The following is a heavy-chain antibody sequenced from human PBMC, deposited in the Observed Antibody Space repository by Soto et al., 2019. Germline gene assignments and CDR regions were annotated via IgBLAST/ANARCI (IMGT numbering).Heavy chain of an antibody. CDR3: ARDRITMVRGGRDFDF. CDR1: GFTFSSYA. D-gene: IGHD3-10*01. Sequence: LRLSCAASGFTFSSYAMNWIRQAPGKGLEWVSSISVYSDYIYYADSVKGRFTISRDNATNSLYLQMNSLGADDTAIYYCARDRITMVRGGRDFDFWGQGTLVTVSS. V-gene: IGHV3-21*01. J-gene: IGHJ4*02. CDR2: ISVYSDYI.